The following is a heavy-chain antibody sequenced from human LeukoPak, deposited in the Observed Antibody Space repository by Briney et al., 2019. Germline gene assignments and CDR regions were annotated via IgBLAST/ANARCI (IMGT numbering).Heavy chain of an antibody. CDR3: AKDWGSGGWYNYFDP. Sequence: GGSLRLSCAASGFSFSGHWMHWARQLPGKGLVWVSRISPTGSTTSYADSVKGRFTISRDNSKNTLYLQMDSLRAEDTAVYHCAKDWGSGGWYNYFDPWGQGTLVTVSS. V-gene: IGHV3-74*01. CDR2: ISPTGSTT. J-gene: IGHJ5*02. CDR1: GFSFSGHW. D-gene: IGHD6-19*01.